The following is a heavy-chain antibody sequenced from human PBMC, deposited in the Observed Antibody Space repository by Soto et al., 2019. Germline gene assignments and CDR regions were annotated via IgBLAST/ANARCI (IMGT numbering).Heavy chain of an antibody. Sequence: SETLSLTCTVSGGSISSYYWNWIRQPPGKGLEWIGYISYSGSTNYNPSLKSRVTISVDTSKKQFSLKLSSVTAADTAVYYCAREGVSSTWYYYYAMDVWGQGTTATVSS. CDR2: ISYSGST. V-gene: IGHV4-59*01. J-gene: IGHJ6*02. CDR1: GGSISSYY. CDR3: AREGVSSTWYYYYAMDV. D-gene: IGHD6-13*01.